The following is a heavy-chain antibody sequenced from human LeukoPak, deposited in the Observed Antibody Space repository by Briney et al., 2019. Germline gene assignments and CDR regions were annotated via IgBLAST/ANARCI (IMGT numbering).Heavy chain of an antibody. CDR2: IKQDGSEK. D-gene: IGHD5-24*01. J-gene: IGHJ6*03. Sequence: GGSLRLSCAASGFTFSSYWMSWVRQAPGKGLEWVANIKQDGSEKYYVDSVKGRFTISRDNAKNSLYLQMNSLRAEDTAVYYCAKKGATGYYYMDVWGKGTTVTVSS. V-gene: IGHV3-7*01. CDR3: AKKGATGYYYMDV. CDR1: GFTFSSYW.